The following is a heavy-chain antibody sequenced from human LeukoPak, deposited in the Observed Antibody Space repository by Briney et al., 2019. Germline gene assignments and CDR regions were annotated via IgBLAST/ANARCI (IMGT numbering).Heavy chain of an antibody. D-gene: IGHD3-3*01. J-gene: IGHJ4*02. Sequence: ASVKVSCKASGYTFTSYDINWVRQATGQGLEWMGWVNANSGNTGYAQKFQGRVTMTRNTSISTAYMELSSLRSEDTAVYYCARGSSHTIFGVVILYYFDYWGQGTLVTVSS. CDR2: VNANSGNT. CDR1: GYTFTSYD. CDR3: ARGSSHTIFGVVILYYFDY. V-gene: IGHV1-8*01.